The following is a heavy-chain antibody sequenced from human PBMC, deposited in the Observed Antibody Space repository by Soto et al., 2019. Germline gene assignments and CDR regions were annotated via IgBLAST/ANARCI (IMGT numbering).Heavy chain of an antibody. Sequence: GSLRLSCAASGFTFSSYGMHWVRQAPGKGLEWVAVIWYDGSNKYYADSVKGRFTISRDNSKNTLYLQMNSLRAEDTAVYYCATERGIAVAGLDYWGQGTLVTVSS. CDR2: IWYDGSNK. J-gene: IGHJ4*02. V-gene: IGHV3-33*01. CDR3: ATERGIAVAGLDY. CDR1: GFTFSSYG. D-gene: IGHD6-19*01.